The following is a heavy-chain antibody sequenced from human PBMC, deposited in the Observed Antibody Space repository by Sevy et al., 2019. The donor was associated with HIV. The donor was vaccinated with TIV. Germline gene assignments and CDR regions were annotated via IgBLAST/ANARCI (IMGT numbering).Heavy chain of an antibody. D-gene: IGHD6-13*01. Sequence: ASVKVSCKASGYTFTSYGISWVRQAPGQGLEWMGWISAYNGNTNYAQKLQGRVTMTTDTSTSTAYMKLRSLRSDDTAVYYCARTIAAAGTADYWGQGTLVTVSS. CDR3: ARTIAAAGTADY. CDR2: ISAYNGNT. J-gene: IGHJ4*02. CDR1: GYTFTSYG. V-gene: IGHV1-18*01.